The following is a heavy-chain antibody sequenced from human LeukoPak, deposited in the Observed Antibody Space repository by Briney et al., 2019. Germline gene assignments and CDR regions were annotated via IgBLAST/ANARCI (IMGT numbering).Heavy chain of an antibody. CDR1: GFTFSSYA. V-gene: IGHV3-23*01. J-gene: IGHJ6*02. CDR2: ISGSGGST. CDR3: AKETYDSSGYPTYYYYYGMDV. D-gene: IGHD3-22*01. Sequence: GGSLRLSCAASGFTFSSYAMSWVRQAPGKGLEWVSAISGSGGSTYYADSVKGRFTISRDNAKNSLYLQMNSLRAEDTALYYCAKETYDSSGYPTYYYYYGMDVWGQGTTVTVSS.